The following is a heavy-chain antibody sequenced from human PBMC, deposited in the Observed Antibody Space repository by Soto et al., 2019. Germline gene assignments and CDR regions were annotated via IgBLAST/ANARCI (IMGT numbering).Heavy chain of an antibody. D-gene: IGHD3-9*01. CDR2: IYYSGST. V-gene: IGHV4-39*01. J-gene: IGHJ6*02. Sequence: SETLSLTCTVSGGSISSSSYYWGWIRQPPGKRLEWIGSIYYSGSTYYNPSLKSRVTISVDTSKNQFSLKLSSVTAADTAVYYCARQGTTYYDILTGYYGYYGMDVWGQGTTVTVSS. CDR1: GGSISSSSYY. CDR3: ARQGTTYYDILTGYYGYYGMDV.